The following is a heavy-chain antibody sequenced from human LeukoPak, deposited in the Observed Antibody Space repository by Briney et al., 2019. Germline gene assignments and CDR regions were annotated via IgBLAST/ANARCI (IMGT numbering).Heavy chain of an antibody. J-gene: IGHJ6*02. CDR1: GFTFSSYS. CDR2: ISSSSSYI. Sequence: GGSLRLSCAASGFTFSSYSMNWVRQAPGKGLEWVSSISSSSSYIYYADSVKGRFTISRDNAKNSLYLQMNSLRAEDTVVYYCASNSGSYYGLNYYYYGMDVWGQGTTVTVSS. D-gene: IGHD1-26*01. CDR3: ASNSGSYYGLNYYYYGMDV. V-gene: IGHV3-21*01.